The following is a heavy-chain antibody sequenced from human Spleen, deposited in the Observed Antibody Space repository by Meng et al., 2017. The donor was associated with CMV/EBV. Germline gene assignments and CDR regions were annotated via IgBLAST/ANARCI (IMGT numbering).Heavy chain of an antibody. CDR1: NYG. CDR3: AKDALNRPIFGVAIEGKIDY. D-gene: IGHD3-3*01. J-gene: IGHJ4*02. CDR2: IRYDGSNQ. V-gene: IGHV3-30*02. Sequence: NYGMNWVRQAPGKGLEWVAFIRYDGSNQYFGDSVKGRFTISRDNSKNTLNLQMDSLRAEDTAVYYCAKDALNRPIFGVAIEGKIDYWGQGTLVTVSS.